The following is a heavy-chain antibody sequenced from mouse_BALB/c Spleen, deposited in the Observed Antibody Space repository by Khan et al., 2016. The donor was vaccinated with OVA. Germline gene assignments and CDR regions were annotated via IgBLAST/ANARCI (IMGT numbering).Heavy chain of an antibody. Sequence: VQLQQSGAESVKPGASVRLSFTASGFNIKNTYIHWVKQRPEQGLEWIGRIDPANANTKYDPKFQGKATITADTSSNTAYLQLSSLTSEYTAVYYCAYSLRLYAIDYWCQGASVTVSS. CDR3: AYSLRLYAIDY. D-gene: IGHD1-2*01. J-gene: IGHJ4*01. CDR2: IDPANANT. CDR1: GFNIKNTY. V-gene: IGHV14-3*02.